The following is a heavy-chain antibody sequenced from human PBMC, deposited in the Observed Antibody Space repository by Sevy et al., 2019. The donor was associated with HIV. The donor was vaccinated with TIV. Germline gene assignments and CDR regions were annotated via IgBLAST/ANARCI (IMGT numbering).Heavy chain of an antibody. CDR3: ARVPIFDWVRPFDP. CDR1: GFTVSSNY. CDR2: IYSGGST. J-gene: IGHJ5*02. V-gene: IGHV3-53*01. Sequence: GGSLRLSCAASGFTVSSNYMSWVRQAPGKGLEWVSVIYSGGSTYYADSVKGRFTISRDNSKNTLYLQMNSLRAEDTAVYYCARVPIFDWVRPFDPWGQGTLVTVSS. D-gene: IGHD3-9*01.